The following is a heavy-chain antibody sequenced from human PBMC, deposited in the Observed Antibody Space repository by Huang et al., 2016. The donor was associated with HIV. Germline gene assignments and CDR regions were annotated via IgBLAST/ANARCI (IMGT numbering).Heavy chain of an antibody. CDR1: GSDFRAQG. V-gene: IGHV1-18*01. CDR3: ARDSAITVTAYSGY. J-gene: IGHJ4*02. D-gene: IGHD4-17*01. CDR2: SSAHNGHT. Sequence: VQLVQSGPDVWKPGASLKISCRATGSDFRAQGLTWVRQAPGQGLEWLGWSSAHNGHTLYAQKGQSRMSLTANVYTNTGYLELWGLRYDDTALYYCARDSAITVTAYSGYWGPGTLVTVSS.